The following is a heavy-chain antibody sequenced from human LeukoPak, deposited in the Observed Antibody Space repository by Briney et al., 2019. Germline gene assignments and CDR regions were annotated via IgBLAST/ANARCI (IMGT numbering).Heavy chain of an antibody. Sequence: ASVKVSCKASGYTFTGYYMHWVRQAPGQRLEWMGWINAGNGNTKYSEGFQGRVTITRDTSASTAYMELSSLTSEDMAVYYCARARSISSNWGIDYWGQGTLVTVSS. J-gene: IGHJ4*02. CDR3: ARARSISSNWGIDY. V-gene: IGHV1-3*03. CDR1: GYTFTGYY. D-gene: IGHD6-13*01. CDR2: INAGNGNT.